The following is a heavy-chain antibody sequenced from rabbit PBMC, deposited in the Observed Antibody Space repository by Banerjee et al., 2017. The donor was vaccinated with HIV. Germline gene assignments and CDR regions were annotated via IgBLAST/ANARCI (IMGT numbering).Heavy chain of an antibody. CDR2: IYVGGGGST. Sequence: QEQLVESGGGLVQPEGSLTLTCTASGFSFSVSYYMCWVRQAPAKGLEWIACIYVGGGGSTYYAGWAKGRFTISKTSSTTVTLQMTSLTAADTATYFCARGYNYGYIYGMDLWGPGTLVTVS. CDR3: ARGYNYGYIYGMDL. J-gene: IGHJ6*01. D-gene: IGHD6-1*01. CDR1: GFSFSVSYY. V-gene: IGHV1S45*01.